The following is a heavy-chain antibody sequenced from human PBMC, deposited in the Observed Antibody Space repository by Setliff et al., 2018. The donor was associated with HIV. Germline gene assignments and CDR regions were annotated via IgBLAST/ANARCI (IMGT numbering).Heavy chain of an antibody. D-gene: IGHD3-9*01. J-gene: IGHJ4*03. V-gene: IGHV3-72*01. CDR1: GFPFDKAW. CDR3: TTDIFALGDH. Sequence: GGSLRLSCAASGFPFDKAWMTWVRQAPGKGLEWVGRCRDRGHRYTTEYAASVKGRFTISRDDSRNSVFLQMRGLKTDDTAVYYCTTDIFALGDHWGHGTLVTVSS. CDR2: CRDRGHRYTT.